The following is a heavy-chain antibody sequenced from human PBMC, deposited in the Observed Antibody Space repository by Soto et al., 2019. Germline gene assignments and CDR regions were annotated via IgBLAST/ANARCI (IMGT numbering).Heavy chain of an antibody. V-gene: IGHV1-69*12. CDR3: ARELIGYCRGGSYYGMDV. D-gene: IGHD2-15*01. J-gene: IGHJ6*02. CDR2: IIPIFGTA. Sequence: QVQLVQSGAEVKKPGSSVKVSCKASGGTFSSYAISWLRQAPGPGLEWMRGIIPIFGTANYAQKFQGRVTITADDATSQAYMDLSSVRADDTAVEYCARELIGYCRGGSYYGMDVWGQGTTVTVSS. CDR1: GGTFSSYA.